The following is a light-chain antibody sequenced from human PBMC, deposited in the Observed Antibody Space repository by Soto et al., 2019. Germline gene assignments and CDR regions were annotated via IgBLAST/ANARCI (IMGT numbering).Light chain of an antibody. V-gene: IGKV3-20*01. CDR2: GAS. Sequence: EIVLTQSPGTLSLSPGERATLSCRASETVDGSYLAWYQQKPGQAPRLLIHGASTRATGIADRFSGSGSGTDFTLTISRLEPEDFAVYYCQLYGTSPKTFGQGTKVEI. J-gene: IGKJ1*01. CDR3: QLYGTSPKT. CDR1: ETVDGSY.